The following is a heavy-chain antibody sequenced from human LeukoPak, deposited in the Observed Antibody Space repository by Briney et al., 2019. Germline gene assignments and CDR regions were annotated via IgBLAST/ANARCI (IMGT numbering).Heavy chain of an antibody. D-gene: IGHD5-12*01. V-gene: IGHV4-59*01. Sequence: SETLSLTCTVSGGSISSYYWSWIRQPPGKGLEWIGYIYYSGSTNYNPSLKSRVTISVDTSKNQFSLKLSSVTAADTAVYYCARAPEMATRYFDYWGQGTLVTVSS. CDR3: ARAPEMATRYFDY. CDR2: IYYSGST. J-gene: IGHJ4*02. CDR1: GGSISSYY.